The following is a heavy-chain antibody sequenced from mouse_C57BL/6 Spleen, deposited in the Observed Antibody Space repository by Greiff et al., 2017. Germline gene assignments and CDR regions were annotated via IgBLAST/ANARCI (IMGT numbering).Heavy chain of an antibody. Sequence: QVQLQQSGAELVRPGASVTLSCKASGYTFTDYEMHWVKQTPVHGLEWIGAIDPETGGTAYNQKFKGKAILTADKSSSTAYMELRSLTSEDSAVYYCTRYYGHFFDDWGQGTTLTVSS. CDR1: GYTFTDYE. V-gene: IGHV1-15*01. CDR3: TRYYGHFFDD. CDR2: IDPETGGT. J-gene: IGHJ2*01. D-gene: IGHD1-1*01.